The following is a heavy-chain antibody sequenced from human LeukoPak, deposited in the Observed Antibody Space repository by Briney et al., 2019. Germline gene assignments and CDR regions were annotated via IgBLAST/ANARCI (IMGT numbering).Heavy chain of an antibody. CDR1: GGSISSYY. J-gene: IGHJ6*03. CDR3: ARQDPYCSSTSCYPLMDV. CDR2: IYHSGST. D-gene: IGHD2-2*01. V-gene: IGHV4-59*06. Sequence: SETLSLTCTVSGGSISSYYWSWIRQPAGKGLEWIGYIYHSGSTYYNPSLKSRVTISVDRSKNQFSLKLSSVTAADTAVYYCARQDPYCSSTSCYPLMDVRGKGTTVTVSS.